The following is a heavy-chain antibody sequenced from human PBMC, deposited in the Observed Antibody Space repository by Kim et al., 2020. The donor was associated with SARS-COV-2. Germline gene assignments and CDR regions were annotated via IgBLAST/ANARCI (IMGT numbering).Heavy chain of an antibody. Sequence: SETLSLTCTVSGGSISSYYWSWIRQPPGKGLEWIGYIYYSGSTNYNPSLKSRVTISVDTSKNQFSLKLSSVTAADTAVYYCARRPYYYYGMDVWGQGTTVTVSS. V-gene: IGHV4-59*01. CDR2: IYYSGST. J-gene: IGHJ6*02. CDR1: GGSISSYY. CDR3: ARRPYYYYGMDV.